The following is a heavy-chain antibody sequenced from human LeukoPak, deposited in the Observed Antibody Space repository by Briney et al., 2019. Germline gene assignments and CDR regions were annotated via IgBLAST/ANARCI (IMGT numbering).Heavy chain of an antibody. J-gene: IGHJ4*02. CDR3: ASVERDGYNAGSDY. CDR1: GYTFTSYG. Sequence: ASVKVSCKASGYTFTSYGISWVRQAPGQGLEWMGWISAYNGNTNYAQKLQGRVTMTTDTSTSTAYMELRSLRSDDTAVYYCASVERDGYNAGSDYWGQGTLVTASS. V-gene: IGHV1-18*01. CDR2: ISAYNGNT. D-gene: IGHD5-24*01.